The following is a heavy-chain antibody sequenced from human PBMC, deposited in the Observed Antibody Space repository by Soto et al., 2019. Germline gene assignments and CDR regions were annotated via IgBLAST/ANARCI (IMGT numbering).Heavy chain of an antibody. CDR2: IKRDGSGG. CDR1: GFSFSSYW. Sequence: EEQLVESGGGLVQPGGSLRLSCAASGFSFSSYWMTWVRQAPGKGLEWVANIKRDGSGGSYLDSVRGRFTVSRENVRNSLYLQMDSLRAEDTALYYCARDVFPGSSSTLYLDAFDIWGQGTMVTVSS. J-gene: IGHJ3*02. CDR3: ARDVFPGSSSTLYLDAFDI. V-gene: IGHV3-7*05. D-gene: IGHD3-10*01.